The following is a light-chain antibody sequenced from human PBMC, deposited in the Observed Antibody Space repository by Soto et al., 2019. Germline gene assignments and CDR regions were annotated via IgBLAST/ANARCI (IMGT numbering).Light chain of an antibody. J-gene: IGLJ2*01. Sequence: QSALTQPASVSGSPGQSITISCTGTSSDVGSYNLVSWYQQHPGKAPKLMIYEVSKRPSGVSNRFSGSKSGNTASLTISGLQAEDEADYSCCSCAGSSTFVVFGGGTKLTVL. CDR2: EVS. CDR3: CSCAGSSTFVV. V-gene: IGLV2-23*02. CDR1: SSDVGSYNL.